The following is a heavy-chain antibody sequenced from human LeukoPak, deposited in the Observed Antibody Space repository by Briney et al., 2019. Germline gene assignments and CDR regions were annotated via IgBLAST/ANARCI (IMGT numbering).Heavy chain of an antibody. CDR2: IYYSGNT. Sequence: SETLSLTCTVSGGSISDVNYHWGWIRQPPGKGLEWIGSIYYSGNTFYKPSLTSRVTISIDTSKNQFSLKLNSMTAADTAVYYCAREETSTVWDWGQGTLVTVSS. V-gene: IGHV4-39*07. D-gene: IGHD3-16*01. CDR1: GGSISDVNYH. J-gene: IGHJ4*02. CDR3: AREETSTVWD.